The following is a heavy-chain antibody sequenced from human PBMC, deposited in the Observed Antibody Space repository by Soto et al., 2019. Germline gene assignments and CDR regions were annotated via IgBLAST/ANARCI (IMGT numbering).Heavy chain of an antibody. CDR2: INPNTGGI. J-gene: IGHJ4*02. CDR3: VRSLSTIAARPDY. V-gene: IGHV1-2*02. Sequence: QVQLVQSGAEVKKPGASVEVSCKASGYSFTDYFIHWVRQAPGQGLEWMGWINPNTGGINYSQKFQGRVTMTRDTSISTAYMDLRRLRSDDTAVYFCVRSLSTIAARPDYWGQGTLVTVSS. CDR1: GYSFTDYF. D-gene: IGHD6-6*01.